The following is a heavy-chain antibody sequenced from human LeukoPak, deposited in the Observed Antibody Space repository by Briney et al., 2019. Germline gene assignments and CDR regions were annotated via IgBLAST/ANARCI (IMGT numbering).Heavy chain of an antibody. D-gene: IGHD6-19*01. CDR1: GYTFTSHG. V-gene: IGHV1-18*01. CDR2: ISAYNGNA. Sequence: ASVKVSCKASGYTFTSHGISWVRQAPGQGLEWMGWISAYNGNANYAQKLQGRVTMTTDTSTSTAYMELRSLRSDDTAVYYCARVVSGWYGRGMDYWGQGTLVTVSS. J-gene: IGHJ4*02. CDR3: ARVVSGWYGRGMDY.